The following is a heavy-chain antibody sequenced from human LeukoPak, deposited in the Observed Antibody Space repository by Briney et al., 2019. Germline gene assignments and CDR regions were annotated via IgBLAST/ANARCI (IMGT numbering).Heavy chain of an antibody. CDR2: ISGSGDNT. V-gene: IGHV3-23*01. D-gene: IGHD6-13*01. Sequence: GGSLRLSCAASGFTFSSYAMSWVRQVPGKGLEWVSVISGSGDNTYYADSVKGRFTISRDNSKNMLYLQMNSLRAEDTAVYYCALHPIAAAGITSRKFDYWGQGTLVTVSS. CDR1: GFTFSSYA. CDR3: ALHPIAAAGITSRKFDY. J-gene: IGHJ4*02.